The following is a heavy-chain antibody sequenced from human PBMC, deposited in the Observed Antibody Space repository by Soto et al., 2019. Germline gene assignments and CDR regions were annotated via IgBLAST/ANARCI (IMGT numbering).Heavy chain of an antibody. CDR3: AKEALLWFGEPLGNYFDY. Sequence: PGGFLRLSCAASGFTFSSYAMSWFRQAPGKGLEWVSAISGSGGSTYYADSVKGRFTISRDNSKNTLYLQMNSLRAEDTAVYYCAKEALLWFGEPLGNYFDYWGQGTLVTVSS. J-gene: IGHJ4*02. CDR1: GFTFSSYA. D-gene: IGHD3-10*01. CDR2: ISGSGGST. V-gene: IGHV3-23*01.